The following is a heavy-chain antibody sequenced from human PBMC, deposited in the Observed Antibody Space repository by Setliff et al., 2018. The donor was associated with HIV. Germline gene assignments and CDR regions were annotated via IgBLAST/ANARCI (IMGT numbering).Heavy chain of an antibody. CDR3: ARGGYHGFGSYGDY. D-gene: IGHD3-10*01. V-gene: IGHV1-46*01. J-gene: IGHJ4*02. CDR2: LNPSGDST. CDR1: GYTFTTYY. Sequence: GASVKVSCKASGYTFTTYYVYWVRQAPGQGLEWMGILNPSGDSTAYAQQFQGRVTMTRDTSTSTVYMELSSLRSEDTAVYYCARGGYHGFGSYGDYWGQGTLVTVSS.